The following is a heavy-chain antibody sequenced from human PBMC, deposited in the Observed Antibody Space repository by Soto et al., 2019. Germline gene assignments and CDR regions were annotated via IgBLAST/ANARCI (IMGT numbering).Heavy chain of an antibody. V-gene: IGHV3-64D*06. CDR2: ISSNGGST. CDR3: VIGSNWNYASLVDN. CDR1: GFTFISYA. D-gene: IGHD1-7*01. Sequence: EVQLVESGGGLVQPGGSLRLSCSASGFTFISYAMHWVRQAPGKGLEYVSAISSNGGSTYYADSVTGRFTISRDNSKNKLYLQMSRLGAEDTAVYYYVIGSNWNYASLVDNWGQGTLVTVSS. J-gene: IGHJ4*02.